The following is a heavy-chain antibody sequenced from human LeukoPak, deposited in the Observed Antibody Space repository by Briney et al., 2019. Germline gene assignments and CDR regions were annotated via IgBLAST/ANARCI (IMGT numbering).Heavy chain of an antibody. V-gene: IGHV4-59*02. D-gene: IGHD5-12*01. CDR3: ARDRVDSGLAGMDV. CDR1: GGSVSGYY. CDR2: IFYSGST. J-gene: IGHJ6*02. Sequence: SETLSLTCTVSGGSVSGYYWSWIRQPPGKGLEWIGYIFYSGSTNYNPSLKSRVSISVDTSKNQFSLKLSSVTAADTAVYYCARDRVDSGLAGMDVWGQGTTVTVSS.